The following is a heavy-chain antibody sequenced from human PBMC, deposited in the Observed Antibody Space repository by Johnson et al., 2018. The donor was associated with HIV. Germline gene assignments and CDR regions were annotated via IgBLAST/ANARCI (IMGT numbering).Heavy chain of an antibody. V-gene: IGHV3-66*01. CDR1: GFTFSTYA. CDR2: IYSGGST. D-gene: IGHD6-19*01. Sequence: VQLVESGGGVVQPGTSLRLSCAASGFTFSTYAMFWVRQAPGKGLEWVAVIYSGGSTYYADSVKGRFTISRDNSKNTLYLQMNSLRAEDTAVYYCAKDRSTGWYPAFDIWGQGTMVTVSS. CDR3: AKDRSTGWYPAFDI. J-gene: IGHJ3*02.